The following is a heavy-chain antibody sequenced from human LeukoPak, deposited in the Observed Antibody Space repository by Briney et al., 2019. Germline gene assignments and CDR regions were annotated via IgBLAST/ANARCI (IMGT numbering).Heavy chain of an antibody. Sequence: SVTVPCKASGGTFSSYAISRVRQAPGQGLEWMGRIIPMLGIANYAQKFQGRVTITADKSTSTAYMELSSLRSEDTAVYYCARDLETLGYCSSTSCYWLDPWGQGTLVTVSS. CDR3: ARDLETLGYCSSTSCYWLDP. CDR1: GGTFSSYA. CDR2: IIPMLGIA. D-gene: IGHD2-2*01. V-gene: IGHV1-69*04. J-gene: IGHJ5*02.